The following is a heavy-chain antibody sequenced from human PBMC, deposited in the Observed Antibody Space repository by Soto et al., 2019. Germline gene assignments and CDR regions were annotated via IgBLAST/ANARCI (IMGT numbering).Heavy chain of an antibody. CDR2: VSIGGST. D-gene: IGHD2-15*01. CDR3: AKRRGAGGHFDY. J-gene: IGHJ4*02. V-gene: IGHV3-23*01. CDR1: GFTFSSCA. Sequence: DVQLLESGGGLVQPEGSPRLSCAASGFTFSSCAMGWVRQGPGKGLEWVAVVSIGGSTHYADSVRGRFTISRDNSKNTLSLQMNSLTAEDTAVYFCAKRRGAGGHFDYWGQGALVTVSS.